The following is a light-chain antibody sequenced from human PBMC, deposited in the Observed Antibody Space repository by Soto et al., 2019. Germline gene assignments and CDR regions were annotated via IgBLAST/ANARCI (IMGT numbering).Light chain of an antibody. CDR3: HQYYNWRT. Sequence: EIVMTKSPATLSVSPRERATRSCRASQSVRSNLAWYQQKPGQAPRLLIYDASTRATGIPARISGSGSGTEFTLTICSLQSEDFPVYYCHQYYNWRTFGQGTKVDVK. CDR1: QSVRSN. V-gene: IGKV3-15*01. CDR2: DAS. J-gene: IGKJ1*01.